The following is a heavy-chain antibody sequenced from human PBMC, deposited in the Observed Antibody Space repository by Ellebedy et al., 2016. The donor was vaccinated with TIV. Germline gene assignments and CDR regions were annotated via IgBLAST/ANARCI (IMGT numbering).Heavy chain of an antibody. CDR1: GGSISSYY. J-gene: IGHJ4*02. CDR3: TRIPTVDNRFGFFDH. CDR2: IYHTGRT. V-gene: IGHV4-59*12. D-gene: IGHD2-15*01. Sequence: GSLRLSCTVSGGSISSYYWSWIRQPPGKGLEWIGFIYHTGRTNYNPSLKRRVTMSVDTSESQFSLKLSSVTAADTAVYYCTRIPTVDNRFGFFDHWGQGSLVTVSS.